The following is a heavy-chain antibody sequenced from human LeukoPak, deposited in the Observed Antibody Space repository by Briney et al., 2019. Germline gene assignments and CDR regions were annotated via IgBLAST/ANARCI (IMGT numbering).Heavy chain of an antibody. V-gene: IGHV3-21*01. D-gene: IGHD4-17*01. CDR2: ISSSSSYI. CDR3: ARVSPNTVITLQYFDY. CDR1: GFTFSSYS. J-gene: IGHJ4*02. Sequence: PGGSLRLSCAASGFTFSSYSMNWVRQAPGKGLEWVSSISSSSSYIYYADSVKGRFTISRDNAKNSLYLQMNSLRAEDTAVYYCARVSPNTVITLQYFDYWGQGTLVTVSS.